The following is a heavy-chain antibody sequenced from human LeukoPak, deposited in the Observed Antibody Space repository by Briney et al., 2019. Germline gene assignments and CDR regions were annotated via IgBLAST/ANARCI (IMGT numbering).Heavy chain of an antibody. J-gene: IGHJ5*02. CDR3: ARSPRLDYYNGFDP. Sequence: SETLSLTCTVSGGSISNYCRNWLRQAPGKGLEWIGYIYYSGSTNYNPSLKSRVTISVDTSKNQFSLKLNSVTAADTAVYYCARSPRLDYYNGFDPWGQGTLVTVSS. D-gene: IGHD4-11*01. V-gene: IGHV4-59*01. CDR1: GGSISNYC. CDR2: IYYSGST.